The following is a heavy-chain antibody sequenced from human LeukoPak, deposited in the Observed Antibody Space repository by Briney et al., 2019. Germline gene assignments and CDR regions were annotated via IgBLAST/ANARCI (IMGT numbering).Heavy chain of an antibody. D-gene: IGHD6-13*01. Sequence: PGGSLRLSCTASGFTFSTFAMIWVRQPPGKGLEGFSSICPSGGEIHYADSVRGRFTISRDNSKSNLSLQMNSLRAEDTAVYYCARESSPTDFDYWGQGTLVTVSS. CDR3: ARESSPTDFDY. CDR2: ICPSGGEI. V-gene: IGHV3-23*01. J-gene: IGHJ4*02. CDR1: GFTFSTFA.